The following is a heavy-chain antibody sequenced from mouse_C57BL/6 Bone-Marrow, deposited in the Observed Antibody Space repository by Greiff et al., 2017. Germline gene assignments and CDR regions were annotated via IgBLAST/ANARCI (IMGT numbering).Heavy chain of an antibody. J-gene: IGHJ3*01. D-gene: IGHD3-3*01. CDR3: ARHGDVRFAY. CDR1: GFTFSSYG. V-gene: IGHV5-6*01. CDR2: ISSGGSYT. Sequence: EVQLVESGGDLVKPGGSLKLSCAASGFTFSSYGMSWVRQTPDKRLEWVATISSGGSYTYYPDSVKGRFTISRDNAKNTLYLQMSSLKSEDTAMYYCARHGDVRFAYWGQGTLVTVSA.